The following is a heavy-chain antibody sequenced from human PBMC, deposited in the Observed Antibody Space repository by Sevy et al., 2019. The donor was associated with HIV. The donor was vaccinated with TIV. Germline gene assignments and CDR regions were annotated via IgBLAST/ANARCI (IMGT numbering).Heavy chain of an antibody. CDR3: AHGQARIDY. V-gene: IGHV3-48*01. J-gene: IGHJ4*02. CDR1: GFTFSSYS. CDR2: ISSSSTI. Sequence: GGSLRLSCAASGFTFSSYSMNWVRQAPGKGLEWVSYISSSSTIYYADSVKGRFTISRDNAKNSLYLQMNSLRAEDTAVYYCAHGQARIDYWGQGTLVTVSS.